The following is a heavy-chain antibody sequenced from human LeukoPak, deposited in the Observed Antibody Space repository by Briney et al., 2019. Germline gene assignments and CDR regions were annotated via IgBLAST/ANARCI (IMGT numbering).Heavy chain of an antibody. V-gene: IGHV4-4*07. Sequence: SETLSLTCTVSGASISSYYWSWIRQPAGKGLEWIGHIYTSGYTNYNPSLKSRVTISVDTSKNQFSLKLTSVTAADTAVYYCAREERYYDFWRGLGDWGQGTLVTVSS. CDR1: GASISSYY. CDR2: IYTSGYT. J-gene: IGHJ4*02. D-gene: IGHD3-3*01. CDR3: AREERYYDFWRGLGD.